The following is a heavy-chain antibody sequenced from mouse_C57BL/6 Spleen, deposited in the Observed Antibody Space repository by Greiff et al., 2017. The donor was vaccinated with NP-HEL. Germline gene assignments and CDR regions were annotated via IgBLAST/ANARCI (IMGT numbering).Heavy chain of an antibody. D-gene: IGHD1-1*01. CDR2: IRLKSDNYAT. CDR1: GFTFSNYW. Sequence: DVKLQESGGGLVQPGGSMKLSCVASGFTFSNYWMNWVRQSPEKGLEWVAQIRLKSDNYATHYAESVKGRFTISRDDSKSSVYLQMNNLRAEDTGIYYCTGTYYYGSSHYAMDYWGQGTSVTVSS. CDR3: TGTYYYGSSHYAMDY. V-gene: IGHV6-3*01. J-gene: IGHJ4*01.